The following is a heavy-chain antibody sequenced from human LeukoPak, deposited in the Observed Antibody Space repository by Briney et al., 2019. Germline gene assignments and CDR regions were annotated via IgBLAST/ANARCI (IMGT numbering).Heavy chain of an antibody. V-gene: IGHV1-69*13. D-gene: IGHD3-9*01. Sequence: SVKVSCKASGGTFSSYAISWVRQAPGQGLEWMGGIIPIFGTANYAQKFQGRVTITEDESTSTAYMELSSLRSEDTAVYYCARDPYDILTGYYKGGSDYWGQGTLVTVSS. J-gene: IGHJ4*02. CDR2: IIPIFGTA. CDR3: ARDPYDILTGYYKGGSDY. CDR1: GGTFSSYA.